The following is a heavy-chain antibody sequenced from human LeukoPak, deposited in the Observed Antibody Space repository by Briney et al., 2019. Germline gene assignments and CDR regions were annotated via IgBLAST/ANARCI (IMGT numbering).Heavy chain of an antibody. CDR2: ISSSGIHM. CDR1: GFTFSTYA. Sequence: GGSLRLSCAVSGFTFSTYAMNWVRQAPGRELEWVSGISSSGIHMYYADSVKGRFTISRDNSKNTLYLQMNSLRAEDTAVYYCAELGITMIGGVWGKGTTVTISS. D-gene: IGHD3-10*02. V-gene: IGHV3-21*01. J-gene: IGHJ6*04. CDR3: AELGITMIGGV.